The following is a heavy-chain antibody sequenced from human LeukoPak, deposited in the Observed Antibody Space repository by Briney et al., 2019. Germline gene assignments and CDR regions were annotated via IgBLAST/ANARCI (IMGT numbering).Heavy chain of an antibody. J-gene: IGHJ4*02. CDR2: IFYRGST. CDR1: GGSISSTSYY. Sequence: SETLSLTCTVSGGSISSTSYYWGWIRQPPGKGLEWIGTIFYRGSTSYNPSLKSRVTIAVDTSNNQFSLRLSSVTAADTAVYYCARGVASWGQGTLVTVSS. V-gene: IGHV4-39*01. CDR3: ARGVAS.